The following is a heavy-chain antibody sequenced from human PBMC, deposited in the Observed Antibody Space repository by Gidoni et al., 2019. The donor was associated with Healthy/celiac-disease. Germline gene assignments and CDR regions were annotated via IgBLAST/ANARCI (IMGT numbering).Heavy chain of an antibody. J-gene: IGHJ5*02. Sequence: EVQLVESGGGLIQPGGSLRLSCAASGFTVSSNYMSWVRQAPGKGLEWVSVIYSGGSTYYADSVKGRFTISRDNSKNTLYLQMNSLRAEDTAVYYCARWYSSSWGNWFDPWGQGTLVTVSS. CDR1: GFTVSSNY. CDR3: ARWYSSSWGNWFDP. D-gene: IGHD6-13*01. CDR2: IYSGGST. V-gene: IGHV3-53*01.